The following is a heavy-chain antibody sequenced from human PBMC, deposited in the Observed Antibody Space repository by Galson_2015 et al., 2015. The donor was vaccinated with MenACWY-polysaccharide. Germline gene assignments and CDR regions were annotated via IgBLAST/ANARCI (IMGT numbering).Heavy chain of an antibody. J-gene: IGHJ4*02. CDR1: GFSFTTYW. CDR2: IKEDGYEQ. V-gene: IGHV3-7*01. CDR3: ARAFGYRWACYFDY. Sequence: SLRLSCAASGFSFTTYWMSWVRQAPGKGLEWVASIKEDGYEQSYVDSVKGRFTISRDNAKNSLFLQMDSLRADDTAVYYCARAFGYRWACYFDYWGQGALVTVSS. D-gene: IGHD5-12*01.